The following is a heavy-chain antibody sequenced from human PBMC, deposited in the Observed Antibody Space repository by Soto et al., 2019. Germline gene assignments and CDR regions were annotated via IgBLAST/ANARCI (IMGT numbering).Heavy chain of an antibody. CDR2: IKQDGSDR. D-gene: IGHD3-16*02. J-gene: IGHJ4*02. Sequence: GGSLRLSCAVPKFTFGDYWMSWVRQPPGKGLEWISNIKQDGSDRNYADSVKGRFTISRDNADNSMYLQMNSLRAEDTAVYYCASISYGQLRYFDNWGQGVLVTVSS. V-gene: IGHV3-7*01. CDR1: KFTFGDYW. CDR3: ASISYGQLRYFDN.